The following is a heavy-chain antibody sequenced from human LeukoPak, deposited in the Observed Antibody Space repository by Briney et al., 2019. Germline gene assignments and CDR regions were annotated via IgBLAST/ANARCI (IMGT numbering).Heavy chain of an antibody. CDR1: GFTFSSYA. D-gene: IGHD6-13*01. CDR3: ARAAYPLSRGMGDYFDY. Sequence: GRSLILSCAASGFTFSSYAMHWVRQAPGKGLEWVAVISYDGSNKYYADSVKGRFTISRDNSKNTLYLQMNSLRAEDTAVYYCARAAYPLSRGMGDYFDYWGQGTLVTVSS. CDR2: ISYDGSNK. J-gene: IGHJ4*02. V-gene: IGHV3-30*04.